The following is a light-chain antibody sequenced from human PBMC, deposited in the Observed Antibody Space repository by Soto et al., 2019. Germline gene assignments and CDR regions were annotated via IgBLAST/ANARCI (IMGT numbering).Light chain of an antibody. CDR1: QSVLYSPNNKNY. CDR3: QQYYSTHT. V-gene: IGKV4-1*01. J-gene: IGKJ4*01. CDR2: WAS. Sequence: DIVMTQSPDSLAVSPGERATINCKSSQSVLYSPNNKNYLAWYQQKAGQPPKVLIYWASTRESGVPDRFSGSGSGTDFTLTISSLQAEYVAVYYCQQYYSTHTFGGGTKVEIK.